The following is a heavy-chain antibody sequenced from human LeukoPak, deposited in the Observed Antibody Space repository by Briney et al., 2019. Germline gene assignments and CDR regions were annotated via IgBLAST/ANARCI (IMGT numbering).Heavy chain of an antibody. D-gene: IGHD5-24*01. V-gene: IGHV3-33*01. J-gene: IGHJ3*01. CDR3: ARDIQLST. CDR1: GFTFSTYV. Sequence: PGGSLRLSCAASGFTFSTYVMHWVRQAPGKGLEWVALIWHDGSNKYYADSVRGRFTISRDNSKDTLYLQMNSLRAEDTAIYYCARDIQLSTWGLGTMVTVSS. CDR2: IWHDGSNK.